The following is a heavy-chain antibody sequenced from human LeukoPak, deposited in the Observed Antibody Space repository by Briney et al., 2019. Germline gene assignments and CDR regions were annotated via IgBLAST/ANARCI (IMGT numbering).Heavy chain of an antibody. CDR3: TRDQPSSGWGFDS. CDR2: IKQDGSEK. CDR1: GLTFSSYW. J-gene: IGHJ4*02. Sequence: GGSLRLSCAASGLTFSSYWMSWVRQAPGKGLEWVANIKQDGSEKYYVDSVKGRFTISRDNTKDLLYLQMTSLRADDTALYYCTRDQPSSGWGFDSWGRGTLVIVSS. V-gene: IGHV3-7*01. D-gene: IGHD6-19*01.